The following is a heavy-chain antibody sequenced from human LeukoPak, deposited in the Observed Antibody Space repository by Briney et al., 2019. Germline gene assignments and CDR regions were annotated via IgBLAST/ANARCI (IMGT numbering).Heavy chain of an antibody. CDR3: ARVLRYCSGGNCYSGGLGYMDI. CDR2: ISRSGSTK. D-gene: IGHD2-15*01. CDR1: GFTFSDYN. Sequence: GGSLRLSCAASGFTFSDYNMRWIRQAPGKGLEWVSSISRSGSTKYYADSVKGRFTISRDNAKNSLFLHMNSLRAEDTAVYYCARVLRYCSGGNCYSGGLGYMDIWGKGTTVTISS. V-gene: IGHV3-11*01. J-gene: IGHJ6*03.